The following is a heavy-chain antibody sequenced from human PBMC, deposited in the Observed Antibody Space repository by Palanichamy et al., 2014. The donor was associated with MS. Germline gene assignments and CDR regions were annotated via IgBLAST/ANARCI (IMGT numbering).Heavy chain of an antibody. Sequence: VQLVESGGGVVQPGGSLRLSCATSGFSLTVYGMHWVRQAPGKGLEWVSYVWYDGSKKEYADSVKGRFTISKDISRRTLYLQLNSLRHEDSAVYYCARDLLGLPKKYFDSWGQGTPVTVSS. V-gene: IGHV3-30*02. CDR1: GFSLTVYG. J-gene: IGHJ4*02. CDR2: VWYDGSKK. D-gene: IGHD3-16*01. CDR3: ARDLLGLPKKYFDS.